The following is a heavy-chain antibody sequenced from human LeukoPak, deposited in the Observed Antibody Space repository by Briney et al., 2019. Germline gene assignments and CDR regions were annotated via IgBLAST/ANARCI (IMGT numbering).Heavy chain of an antibody. CDR3: ARDSPAHYHDSSGLYPNKFDY. CDR1: GYTFTSYG. D-gene: IGHD3-22*01. Sequence: VASVKVSCKASGYTFTSYGISWVRQARGQGLEWMGWISAYNGNTNYAQKLQGRVTMTTDTSTSTAYMELRSLRSDDTAVYYCARDSPAHYHDSSGLYPNKFDYWGQGTLVTVSS. V-gene: IGHV1-18*01. J-gene: IGHJ4*02. CDR2: ISAYNGNT.